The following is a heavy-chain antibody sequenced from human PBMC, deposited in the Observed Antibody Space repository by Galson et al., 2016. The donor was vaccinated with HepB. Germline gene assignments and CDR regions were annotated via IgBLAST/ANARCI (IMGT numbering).Heavy chain of an antibody. D-gene: IGHD3-22*01. CDR2: INAGNGEP. CDR1: GDNLNNYA. CDR3: AAAPGRRVVRWLGFRRKEEWVKYAPINWFDP. V-gene: IGHV1-3*01. J-gene: IGHJ5*02. Sequence: SVKVSCKGSGDNLNNYAVHWVRQAPGHRPEWMGWINAGNGEPKYSQSLEGRITIARDTVARIVYMELSRLRSEDTAVYYCAAAPGRRVVRWLGFRRKEEWVKYAPINWFDPWGQGTPGSVAS.